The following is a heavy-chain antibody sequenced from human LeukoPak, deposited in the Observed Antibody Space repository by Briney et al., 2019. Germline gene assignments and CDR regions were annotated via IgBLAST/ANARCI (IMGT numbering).Heavy chain of an antibody. CDR1: GGTFSSYA. D-gene: IGHD3-10*01. CDR3: ARDLPGSGSWDMDV. V-gene: IGHV1-69*05. J-gene: IGHJ6*03. Sequence: SVKVSCKASGGTFSSYAISWVRQAPGQGLEWMGGIIPIFGTANYAQKFQGRVMITTDESTSTAYMALSSLRSEDTAVYYCARDLPGSGSWDMDVWGKGTTVTVSS. CDR2: IIPIFGTA.